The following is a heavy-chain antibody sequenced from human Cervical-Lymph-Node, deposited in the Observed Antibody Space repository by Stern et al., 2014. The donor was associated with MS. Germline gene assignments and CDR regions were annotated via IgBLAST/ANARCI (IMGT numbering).Heavy chain of an antibody. CDR1: GFTFSNAW. CDR3: TTPHALYCSGGSCPFDY. CDR2: IKSKTDGGTT. Sequence: EVQLEESGGGLVKPGGSLRLSCAASGFTFSNAWMSWVRQAPGKGLEWVGRIKSKTDGGTTDYAAPVKGRFTISRDDSKNTLYLQMNSLKTEDTAVYYCTTPHALYCSGGSCPFDYWGQGTLVTVSS. D-gene: IGHD2-15*01. J-gene: IGHJ4*02. V-gene: IGHV3-15*01.